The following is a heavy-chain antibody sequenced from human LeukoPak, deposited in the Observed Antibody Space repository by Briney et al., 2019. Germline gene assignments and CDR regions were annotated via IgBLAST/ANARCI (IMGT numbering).Heavy chain of an antibody. D-gene: IGHD3-3*01. Sequence: SETLSLTCTVSGGSISSYYRSWIRQPPGKGLEWIGYIYYSGSTNYNPSLKGRVTISVDTSKNQFSLKLSSMTAADTAVYYCARVRSTYYDFWSGYHYQFDYWGQGTLVTVSS. J-gene: IGHJ4*02. CDR3: ARVRSTYYDFWSGYHYQFDY. CDR2: IYYSGST. CDR1: GGSISSYY. V-gene: IGHV4-59*01.